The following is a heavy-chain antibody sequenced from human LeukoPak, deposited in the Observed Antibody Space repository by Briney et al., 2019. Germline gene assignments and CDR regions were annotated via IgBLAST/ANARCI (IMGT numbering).Heavy chain of an antibody. V-gene: IGHV4-4*07. CDR1: GGSISSYY. CDR3: ARDFDYYDSSTAFDI. CDR2: IYTSGST. J-gene: IGHJ3*02. Sequence: PSETLSLTCTVSGGSISSYYWSWIRQPAGKGLEWIGRIYTSGSTNYNPSLKSRVTMSVDTSKNQFSLKLSSVTAADTAVYYCARDFDYYDSSTAFDIWGQGTMVTVSS. D-gene: IGHD3-22*01.